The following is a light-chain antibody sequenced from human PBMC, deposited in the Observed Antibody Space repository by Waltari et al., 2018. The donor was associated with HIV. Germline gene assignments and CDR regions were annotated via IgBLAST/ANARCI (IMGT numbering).Light chain of an antibody. CDR3: QSYDSSLSDVV. J-gene: IGLJ2*01. V-gene: IGLV1-40*01. Sequence: QSVLTQPPSVSGAPGQRVTISCTGNSSNIGAGSDVPWYQQRPGTAPKLLIYGSSNRPSGVPDRFSGSKSGTSASLAITGLQAEDEADYYCQSYDSSLSDVVFGGGTKLTVL. CDR2: GSS. CDR1: SSNIGAGSD.